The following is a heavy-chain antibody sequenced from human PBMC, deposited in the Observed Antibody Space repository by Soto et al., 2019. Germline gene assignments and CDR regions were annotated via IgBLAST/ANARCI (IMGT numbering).Heavy chain of an antibody. Sequence: PGGSLRLSCATSGFTFSNYAMTWVRQAPGKGLEWVSALTGSGTTTYYADSVKGRFTISRDISKNTLYLQMNSLRAEDTAVYYCAKNPGYYYDSTGYHFDYWGQGTLVTVSS. CDR2: LTGSGTTT. D-gene: IGHD3-22*01. V-gene: IGHV3-23*01. J-gene: IGHJ4*02. CDR3: AKNPGYYYDSTGYHFDY. CDR1: GFTFSNYA.